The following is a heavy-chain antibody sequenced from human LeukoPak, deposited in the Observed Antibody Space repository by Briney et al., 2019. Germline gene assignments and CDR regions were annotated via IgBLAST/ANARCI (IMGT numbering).Heavy chain of an antibody. CDR2: INPNSGGT. Sequence: ASVKVSRKASVYTFTGYYMHWVRQAPGQGLEWMGWINPNSGGTNYAQKFQGRVTMTRDTSISTAYMELSRLRSDDTAVYYCARALGLVRGAPGYWGQGTLVTVSS. V-gene: IGHV1-2*02. CDR1: VYTFTGYY. D-gene: IGHD3-10*01. J-gene: IGHJ4*02. CDR3: ARALGLVRGAPGY.